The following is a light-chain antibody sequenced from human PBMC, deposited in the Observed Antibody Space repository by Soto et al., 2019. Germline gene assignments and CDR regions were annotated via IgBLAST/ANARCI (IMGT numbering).Light chain of an antibody. Sequence: IVLTQSPATLSLSPGERATLTXIASQSVSSYLAWYQQKPGQAPRLLIYDASNRATGIPARFSGSGSGTDFTLTISSLEPEDFAVYYCQQRNVWPPITFGQGTRLEIK. V-gene: IGKV3-11*01. J-gene: IGKJ5*01. CDR3: QQRNVWPPIT. CDR2: DAS. CDR1: QSVSSY.